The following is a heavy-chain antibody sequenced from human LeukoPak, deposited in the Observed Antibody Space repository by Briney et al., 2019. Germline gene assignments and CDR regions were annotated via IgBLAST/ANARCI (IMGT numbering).Heavy chain of an antibody. CDR3: VGSNYDILTGYSRRYYYYMDV. Sequence: SVKLSCKAAGCTFSSYAISWVRQAPGPGLEWMGGIILIFGTANYAQTFQGRVTITADESTSTAYMELSSLRSEDTAVYYCVGSNYDILTGYSRRYYYYMDVWGKGTTVTISS. CDR1: GCTFSSYA. CDR2: IILIFGTA. D-gene: IGHD3-9*01. V-gene: IGHV1-69*13. J-gene: IGHJ6*03.